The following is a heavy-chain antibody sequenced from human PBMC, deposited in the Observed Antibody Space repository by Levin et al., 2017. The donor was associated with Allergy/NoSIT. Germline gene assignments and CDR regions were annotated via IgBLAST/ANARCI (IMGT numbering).Heavy chain of an antibody. D-gene: IGHD2-21*02. J-gene: IGHJ4*02. CDR1: GFTFSGSA. CDR2: IRSKANSYAT. V-gene: IGHV3-73*01. CDR3: TRLPTYCGGDCYSGAY. Sequence: GGSLRLSCAASGFTFSGSAMHWVRQASGKGLEWVGRIRSKANSYATAYAASVKGRFTISRDDSKNTAYLQMNSLKTEDTAVYYCTRLPTYCGGDCYSGAYWGQGTLVTVSS.